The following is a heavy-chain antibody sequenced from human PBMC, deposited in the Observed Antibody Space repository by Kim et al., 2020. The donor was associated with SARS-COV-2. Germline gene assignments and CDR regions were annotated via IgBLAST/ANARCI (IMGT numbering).Heavy chain of an antibody. CDR1: GYSFTSYW. Sequence: GESLKISCKGSGYSFTSYWIGWVRQMPGKGLEWMGIIYPGDSDTRYSPSFQGQVTISADKSISTAYLQWSSLKASDTAMYYCARGDYGDYYYYYGMDVWGQGTTVPVSS. CDR2: IYPGDSDT. CDR3: ARGDYGDYYYYYGMDV. J-gene: IGHJ6*02. V-gene: IGHV5-51*01. D-gene: IGHD4-17*01.